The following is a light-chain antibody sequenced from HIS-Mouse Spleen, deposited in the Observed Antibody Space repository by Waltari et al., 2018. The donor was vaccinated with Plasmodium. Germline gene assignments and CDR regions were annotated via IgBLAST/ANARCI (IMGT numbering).Light chain of an antibody. V-gene: IGKV3-15*01. CDR3: QQYNNWSFT. J-gene: IGKJ3*01. Sequence: EIVMTQCPATLSVSPGESATLPCRASQSVSSNLAWYQQKHGQAPRLLIYGASTRATGIPARFSGSGSGTEFTLTISSLQSEDFAVYYCQQYNNWSFTFGPGTKVDIK. CDR2: GAS. CDR1: QSVSSN.